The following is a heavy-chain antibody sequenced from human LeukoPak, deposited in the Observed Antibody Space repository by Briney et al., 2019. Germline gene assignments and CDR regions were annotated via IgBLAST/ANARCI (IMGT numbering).Heavy chain of an antibody. Sequence: GGSLRLSCAASGFTFSKYGMYWVRQAPGKGLEWVAFIRNDGRNKYYTDSVKGRFTISRDNSKNTLYLQMNSLRAEDTAIYYCAKDRAWGAFAYWGQGTLVTVSS. J-gene: IGHJ4*02. CDR1: GFTFSKYG. D-gene: IGHD1-26*01. CDR2: IRNDGRNK. CDR3: AKDRAWGAFAY. V-gene: IGHV3-30*02.